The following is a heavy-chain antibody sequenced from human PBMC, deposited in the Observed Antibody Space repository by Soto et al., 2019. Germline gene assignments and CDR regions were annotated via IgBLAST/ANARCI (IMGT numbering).Heavy chain of an antibody. D-gene: IGHD3-10*01. V-gene: IGHV3-23*01. J-gene: IGHJ6*02. CDR2: ISGRGGST. CDR3: AKYTHGSGSPLRQDV. Sequence: EVQLLESGGGLVQPGGSLRLSCAASGFTFSSYAMGWVRQPPGKGLEWVSAISGRGGSTYYADSVKGRFTISRDNSKNTLYLQMNSLRAEDTAVYYCAKYTHGSGSPLRQDVWGQGTTVTVSS. CDR1: GFTFSSYA.